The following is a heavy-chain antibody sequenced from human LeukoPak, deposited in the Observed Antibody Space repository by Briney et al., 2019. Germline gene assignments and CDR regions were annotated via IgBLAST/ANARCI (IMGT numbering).Heavy chain of an antibody. J-gene: IGHJ4*02. D-gene: IGHD3-9*01. CDR1: GFTFSSYG. CDR2: ISYDGSNK. CDR3: AKAPHLDWLLQDY. V-gene: IGHV3-30*18. Sequence: PGRSLRLSCAASGFTFSSYGMHWVRQAPGKGLEWVALISYDGSNKYYADSVKGRFTISRDNSKNTLYLQMNSLRAEDTAVYYCAKAPHLDWLLQDYWGQGTLVTVSS.